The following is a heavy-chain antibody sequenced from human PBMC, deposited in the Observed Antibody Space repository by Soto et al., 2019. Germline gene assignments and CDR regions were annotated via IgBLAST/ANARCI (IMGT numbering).Heavy chain of an antibody. CDR3: AKDGYQLLKALDYYYGMDV. V-gene: IGHV3-23*01. Sequence: GGSLRLSCAASGFTFSSYAMSWVRQAPGKGLEWVSAISGSGGSTYYADSVKGRFTISRDNSKNTLYLQMNSLRAEDTAVYYCAKDGYQLLKALDYYYGMDVWGQGTTVTVSS. CDR1: GFTFSSYA. CDR2: ISGSGGST. D-gene: IGHD2-2*01. J-gene: IGHJ6*02.